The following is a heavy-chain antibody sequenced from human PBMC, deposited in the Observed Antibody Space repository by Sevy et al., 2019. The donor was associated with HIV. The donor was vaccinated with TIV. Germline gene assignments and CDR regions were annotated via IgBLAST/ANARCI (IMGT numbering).Heavy chain of an antibody. CDR1: GLSFRSYE. V-gene: IGHV3-48*03. CDR2: ISTGGGTI. D-gene: IGHD3-22*01. Sequence: GGSLRISCVASGLSFRSYELNWVRQAPGKGLQWISYISTGGGTIFYADSVKGRFTISRDNAKNSVFLQMNSLRAEDTAVYFCATSRRDYYNYYLDYWGHGTLVTVSS. J-gene: IGHJ4*01. CDR3: ATSRRDYYNYYLDY.